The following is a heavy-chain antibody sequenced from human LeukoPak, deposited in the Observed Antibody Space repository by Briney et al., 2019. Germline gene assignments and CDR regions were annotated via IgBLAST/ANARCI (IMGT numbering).Heavy chain of an antibody. CDR3: ARDRLEEQGAEYFQH. CDR2: IIPIFGTT. D-gene: IGHD3-16*01. Sequence: SVKVSCKASGGTFSSYAISWVRQAPGQGLEWMGGIIPIFGTTNYAQKFQERVTITRDMSTSTAYMELSSLRSEDTAVYYCARDRLEEQGAEYFQHWGQGTLVTVSS. J-gene: IGHJ1*01. CDR1: GGTFSSYA. V-gene: IGHV1-69*05.